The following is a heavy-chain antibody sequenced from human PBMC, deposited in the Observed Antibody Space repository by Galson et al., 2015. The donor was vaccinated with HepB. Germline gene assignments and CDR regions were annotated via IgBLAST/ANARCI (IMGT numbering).Heavy chain of an antibody. CDR2: INSDGTYI. J-gene: IGHJ4*02. CDR3: ARTRGEAAGIFDY. D-gene: IGHD6-13*01. V-gene: IGHV3-74*01. Sequence: SLRLSCAASGFTFSSYWMHWVRQAPGKGLVWVSRINSDGTYITYADSVKGRFTISRDNAKNTLYLQMNSPRAEDTALYYCARTRGEAAGIFDYWGQGTLVTVSS. CDR1: GFTFSSYW.